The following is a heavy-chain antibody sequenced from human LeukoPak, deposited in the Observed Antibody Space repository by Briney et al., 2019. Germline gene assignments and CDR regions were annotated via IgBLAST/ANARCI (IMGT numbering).Heavy chain of an antibody. CDR1: GGTFSSYA. CDR2: IIPILGIA. D-gene: IGHD3-10*01. J-gene: IGHJ6*02. Sequence: SVKVSCKASGGTFSSYAISWVRQAPGQGLEWMGRIIPILGIANYAQKFQGRVTITADKSTSTAYMELSSLRSEDTAVYYCARGSPMASIRYYYGSGSRYGMDVWGQGTTVTVSS. CDR3: ARGSPMASIRYYYGSGSRYGMDV. V-gene: IGHV1-69*04.